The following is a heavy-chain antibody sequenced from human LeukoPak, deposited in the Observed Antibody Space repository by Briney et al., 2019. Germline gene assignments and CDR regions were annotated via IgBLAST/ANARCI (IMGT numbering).Heavy chain of an antibody. Sequence: ASVKVSCKXSGYTFTSYDINWVRQATGQGLEWMGWMSPNSGNTGYAQKFQGRVTMTRNTSISTAYMELSSLRSEDTAVYYCARDYYDSSGYYYYYYYMDVWGKGTTVTVSS. CDR3: ARDYYDSSGYYYYYYYMDV. CDR1: GYTFTSYD. J-gene: IGHJ6*03. V-gene: IGHV1-8*01. D-gene: IGHD3-22*01. CDR2: MSPNSGNT.